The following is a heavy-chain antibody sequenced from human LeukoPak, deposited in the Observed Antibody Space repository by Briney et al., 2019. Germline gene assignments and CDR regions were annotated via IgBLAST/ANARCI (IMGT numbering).Heavy chain of an antibody. Sequence: GESLKISCKGSGYSFTSYWIGWVRQMPGKGLEWMGIIYPGDSDTRYSPSFQGQVTISADRSISTAYLQWISLRASDTAIYYCARHDGSGSYAPLDYWGQGTLVTVSS. D-gene: IGHD3-10*01. J-gene: IGHJ4*02. V-gene: IGHV5-51*01. CDR1: GYSFTSYW. CDR2: IYPGDSDT. CDR3: ARHDGSGSYAPLDY.